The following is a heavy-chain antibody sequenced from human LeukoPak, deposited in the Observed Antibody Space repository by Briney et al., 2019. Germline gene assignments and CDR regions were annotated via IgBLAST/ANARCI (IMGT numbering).Heavy chain of an antibody. CDR1: GFTFDDYA. D-gene: IGHD5-24*01. Sequence: GGSLRLSCAASGFTFDDYAMHWVRQAPGKGLEWVSSISGSGDSTDYADSVKGRFTISRDNSKNTLYLQMNSLRVEDTAVYYCAKDHFPRRVGYNGGESDYWGQGTLVTISS. CDR3: AKDHFPRRVGYNGGESDY. V-gene: IGHV3-23*01. CDR2: ISGSGDST. J-gene: IGHJ4*02.